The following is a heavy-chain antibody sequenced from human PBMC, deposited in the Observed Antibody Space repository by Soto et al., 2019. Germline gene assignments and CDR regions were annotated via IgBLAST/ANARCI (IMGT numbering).Heavy chain of an antibody. CDR3: ARVDILTGSTIDY. CDR2: ISSSGSTI. J-gene: IGHJ4*02. Sequence: GGSLRLSCAASGFTISDYYMSWIRQAPGKGLEWVSYISSSGSTIYYADSVKGRFTISRDNAKNSLYLQMNSLRAEDTAVYYCARVDILTGSTIDYWGQGTLVTVSS. V-gene: IGHV3-11*01. CDR1: GFTISDYY. D-gene: IGHD3-9*01.